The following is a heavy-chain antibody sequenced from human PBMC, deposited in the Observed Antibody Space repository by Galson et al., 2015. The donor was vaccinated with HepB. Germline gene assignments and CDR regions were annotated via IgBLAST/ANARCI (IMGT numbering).Heavy chain of an antibody. CDR3: AREPPQRWLQLDAPDY. Sequence: SLRLSCAASGFTFSSYAMHWVRQAPGKGLEWVAVISYDGSNKYYADSVKGRFTISRDNSKNTLYLQMNSLRAEDTAVYYCAREPPQRWLQLDAPDYWGQGTLVTVSS. D-gene: IGHD5-24*01. CDR1: GFTFSSYA. J-gene: IGHJ4*02. V-gene: IGHV3-30*04. CDR2: ISYDGSNK.